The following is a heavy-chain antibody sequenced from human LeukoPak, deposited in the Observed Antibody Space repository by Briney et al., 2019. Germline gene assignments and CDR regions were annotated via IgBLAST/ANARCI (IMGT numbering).Heavy chain of an antibody. J-gene: IGHJ4*02. CDR3: AKAYGDYTSARPLRTYYFDY. CDR1: GFTFSSYA. CDR2: ISGSGGST. V-gene: IGHV3-23*01. D-gene: IGHD4-17*01. Sequence: PGGSLRLSCAAPGFTFSSYAMSWVRQAPGKGLEWVSAISGSGGSTYYADSVKGRFTISRDNSKNTLYLQMNSLRAEDTAVYYCAKAYGDYTSARPLRTYYFDYWGQGTLVTVSS.